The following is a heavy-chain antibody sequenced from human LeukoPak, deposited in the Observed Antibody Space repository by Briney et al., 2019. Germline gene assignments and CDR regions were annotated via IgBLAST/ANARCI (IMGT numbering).Heavy chain of an antibody. CDR2: IIPIFGTA. V-gene: IGHV1-69*01. Sequence: GSSVKVSGKASGGTFSSYAISWVRQAPGQGLEWMGGIIPIFGTANYAQKFQGRVTITADESTSTADMELSSLRSEDTAVYYCARDGAGYCSGGSCPGSYFDYWGQGTLVTVSS. J-gene: IGHJ4*02. CDR3: ARDGAGYCSGGSCPGSYFDY. CDR1: GGTFSSYA. D-gene: IGHD2-15*01.